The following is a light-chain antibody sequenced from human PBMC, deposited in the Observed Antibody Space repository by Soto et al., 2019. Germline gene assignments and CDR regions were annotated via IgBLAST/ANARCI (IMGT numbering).Light chain of an antibody. CDR3: QSYDNTLNGPWV. Sequence: QSVLTQPPSVSGAPGQRVTISCTGSSSNIGAGYDVNWYQQLPRTAPKLLIYGNSNRPSGIPDRFSGSKSGTSASLAITGLQAEDEAAYYCQSYDNTLNGPWVFGGGTKLTVL. V-gene: IGLV1-40*01. CDR2: GNS. J-gene: IGLJ3*02. CDR1: SSNIGAGYD.